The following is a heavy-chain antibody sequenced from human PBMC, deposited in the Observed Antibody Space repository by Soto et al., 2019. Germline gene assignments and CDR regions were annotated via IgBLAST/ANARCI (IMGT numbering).Heavy chain of an antibody. CDR3: ARVDYYDTSFDP. CDR2: IYYSGGT. J-gene: IGHJ5*02. CDR1: GGSMSGYF. D-gene: IGHD3-22*01. V-gene: IGHV4-59*01. Sequence: PSATLSLTCIVSGGSMSGYFWTWIRQTPGKELEWIGYIYYSGGTNYNPSLKSRVTISVDTSKNQFSLKLSSVTAANTAVYYCARVDYYDTSFDPWGQGTLVTVSS.